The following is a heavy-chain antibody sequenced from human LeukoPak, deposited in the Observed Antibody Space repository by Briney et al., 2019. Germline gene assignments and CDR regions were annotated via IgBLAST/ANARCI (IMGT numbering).Heavy chain of an antibody. J-gene: IGHJ3*02. V-gene: IGHV1-3*01. CDR1: GYTFTSYA. Sequence: ASVKVSCKASGYTFTSYAMHWVSQAPGQRLEWMGWINAGNGNTKYSQKFQGRVTITRDTSASTAYMELSSLRSEDTAVYYCARDADYDILTGYRVANAFDIWGQGTMVTVSS. CDR3: ARDADYDILTGYRVANAFDI. CDR2: INAGNGNT. D-gene: IGHD3-9*01.